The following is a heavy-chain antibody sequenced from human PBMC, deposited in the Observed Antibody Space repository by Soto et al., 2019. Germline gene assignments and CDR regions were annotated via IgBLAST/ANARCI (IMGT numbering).Heavy chain of an antibody. V-gene: IGHV4-30-2*01. CDR2: IYHSGNT. D-gene: IGHD2-2*01. Sequence: QLQLQESGAGLVKPSQTLSLTCAVSGGSISSGGYSWSWIRQPQGKGLEWLWYIYHSGNTANNPSLKSRVPTSVARSKNQFSLKLSSVTAADTAVYYCARVPDRWGQGTRVTVSS. CDR3: ARVPDR. J-gene: IGHJ5*02. CDR1: GGSISSGGYS.